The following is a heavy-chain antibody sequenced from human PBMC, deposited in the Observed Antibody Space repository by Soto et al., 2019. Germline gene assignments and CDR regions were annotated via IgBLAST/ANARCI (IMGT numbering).Heavy chain of an antibody. D-gene: IGHD6-13*01. CDR1: GGTFSSYT. Sequence: QVQLVQSGAEVKKPGSSVKVSCKASGGTFSSYTISWVRQAPGQGLEWMGRIIPILGIANYAQKFQGRVTITADKSTSTAYMELSGLRSEDTAVYYCARAAAGTFPWFDPWGQGTLVTVSS. V-gene: IGHV1-69*02. CDR3: ARAAAGTFPWFDP. CDR2: IIPILGIA. J-gene: IGHJ5*02.